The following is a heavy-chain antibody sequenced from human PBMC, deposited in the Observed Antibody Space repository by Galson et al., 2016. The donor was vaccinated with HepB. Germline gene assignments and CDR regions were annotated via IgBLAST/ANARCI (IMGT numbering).Heavy chain of an antibody. CDR2: ISGYSGNT. J-gene: IGHJ5*02. D-gene: IGHD2-2*01. CDR3: ARSRKYQTHSWFDP. V-gene: IGHV1-18*01. CDR1: GYSFSDYG. Sequence: SVKVSCKASGYSFSDYGVSWVRQAPGQGLEWMGWISGYSGNTNYAQKFQGRVIMTTDTSTSTAYMELRSLKSDDTAVYYCARSRKYQTHSWFDPWGQGALVTVSS.